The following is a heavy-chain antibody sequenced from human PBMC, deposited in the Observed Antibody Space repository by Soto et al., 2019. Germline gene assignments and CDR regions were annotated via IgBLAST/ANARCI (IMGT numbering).Heavy chain of an antibody. J-gene: IGHJ4*02. CDR2: INPILSMS. CDR1: GDTFNFYS. Sequence: QVQLVQSGADVQRPGSSVRVSCKASGDTFNFYSINWVRQAPGLGLQWMGRINPILSMSNYAPRFQGRVTMTADKSTRPAYMWLSSLRSEDTAMYYCATSYGSGYRAFDSWGQGALVTVSS. CDR3: ATSYGSGYRAFDS. D-gene: IGHD3-10*01. V-gene: IGHV1-69*02.